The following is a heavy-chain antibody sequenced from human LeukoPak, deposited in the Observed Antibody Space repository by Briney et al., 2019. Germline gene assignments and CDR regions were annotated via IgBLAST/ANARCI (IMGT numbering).Heavy chain of an antibody. J-gene: IGHJ4*02. CDR1: GGSISGSSYY. V-gene: IGHV4-39*01. CDR2: IYYSGST. Sequence: PSETLSLTCTVSGGSISGSSYYWGWIRQPPGKGLEWIGSIYYSGSTYYNPSLKSRVTISVDTSKNQFSLKLSSVTAADTAVYYCALYPSYFDYWGQGTLVTVSS. CDR3: ALYPSYFDY. D-gene: IGHD2-8*01.